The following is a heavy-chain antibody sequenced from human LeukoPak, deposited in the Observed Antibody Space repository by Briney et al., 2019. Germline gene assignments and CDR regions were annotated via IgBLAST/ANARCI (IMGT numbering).Heavy chain of an antibody. CDR1: GGTFSSYA. CDR3: ARSPCSSTSCYTFGYYYGMDV. D-gene: IGHD2-2*02. CDR2: IIPIFGIA. V-gene: IGHV1-69*04. Sequence: SVKVSCKASGGTFSSYAISWVRQAPGQGLEWMGRIIPIFGIANYAQKFQGRVTITAGKSTSTAYMELSSLRSEDTAVYYCARSPCSSTSCYTFGYYYGMDVWGQGTTVTVSS. J-gene: IGHJ6*02.